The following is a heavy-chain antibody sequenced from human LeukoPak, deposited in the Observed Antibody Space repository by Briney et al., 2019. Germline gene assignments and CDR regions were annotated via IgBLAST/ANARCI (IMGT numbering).Heavy chain of an antibody. D-gene: IGHD2-15*01. V-gene: IGHV4-4*07. Sequence: SETLSLNCTVSGGSISGDYWSWVRQPAGKGLEWIGRSYSSGTTNYNPSLKSRVTMSVDTSKNQFSLKLSSVTAADTAVYYCARTSEGYCSGDSCWDYCYYMDVWGKGTTVTVSS. J-gene: IGHJ6*03. CDR3: ARTSEGYCSGDSCWDYCYYMDV. CDR1: GGSISGDY. CDR2: SYSSGTT.